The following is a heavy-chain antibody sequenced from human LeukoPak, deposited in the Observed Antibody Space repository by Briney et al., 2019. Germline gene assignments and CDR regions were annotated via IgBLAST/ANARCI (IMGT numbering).Heavy chain of an antibody. Sequence: PSETLSLTCVVEGGYLSGFYWTGVRQAPGKGLEWIGEISYSGTTKYNPSLKSRVTIEVDTSKKQISLNLSSMTAADTAVYYCARGKAGHYHSVTDDYYSYMDVWGKGTTVIVSS. CDR3: ARGKAGHYHSVTDDYYSYMDV. V-gene: IGHV4-34*01. CDR2: ISYSGTT. CDR1: GGYLSGFY. J-gene: IGHJ6*03. D-gene: IGHD3-9*01.